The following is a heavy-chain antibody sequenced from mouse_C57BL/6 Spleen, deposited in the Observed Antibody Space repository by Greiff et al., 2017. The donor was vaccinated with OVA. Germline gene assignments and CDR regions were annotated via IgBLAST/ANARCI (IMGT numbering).Heavy chain of an antibody. V-gene: IGHV1-69*01. Sequence: QVQLQQPGAELVMPGASVKLSCKASGYTFTSYWMHWVKQRPGQGLEWIGEIDPSDSYTNYNQKFKGKSTLTVNKSSSTAYMQLSSLTSEDSADYYCARKDDYFDYWGQGTTLTVSS. CDR1: GYTFTSYW. CDR3: ARKDDYFDY. D-gene: IGHD2-3*01. J-gene: IGHJ2*01. CDR2: IDPSDSYT.